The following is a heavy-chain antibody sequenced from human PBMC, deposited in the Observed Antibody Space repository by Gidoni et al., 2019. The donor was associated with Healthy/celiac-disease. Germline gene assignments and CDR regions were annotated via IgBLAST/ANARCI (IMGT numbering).Heavy chain of an antibody. CDR1: GYTFTFYD. V-gene: IGHV1-8*01. J-gene: IGHJ6*03. Sequence: QVQLVQSGAEVKKPGASGKVSCKASGYTFTFYDINWARQATGQGLEWMGWLNTNSGNTGYAQRFQGRITMTRNTSISTAYMELSSLRSEDTAVYYCAGCSSSSCYYSYSMDVWGKGTTVTVSS. CDR2: LNTNSGNT. D-gene: IGHD2-2*01. CDR3: AGCSSSSCYYSYSMDV.